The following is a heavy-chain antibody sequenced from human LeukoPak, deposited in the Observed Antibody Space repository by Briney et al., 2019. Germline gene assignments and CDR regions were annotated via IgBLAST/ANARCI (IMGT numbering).Heavy chain of an antibody. CDR3: ATDPPQHLVRQYFDY. J-gene: IGHJ4*02. V-gene: IGHV3-30*02. CDR2: IRYDGSNK. D-gene: IGHD6-13*01. CDR1: GFTFSSYG. Sequence: GGSLRLSCAASGFTFSSYGMHWVRQAPGKGLEWVAFIRYDGSNKYYADSVKGRFTISRDNSKNTLYLQMNSLRAEDTAVYYCATDPPQHLVRQYFDYWGRGTLVTVSS.